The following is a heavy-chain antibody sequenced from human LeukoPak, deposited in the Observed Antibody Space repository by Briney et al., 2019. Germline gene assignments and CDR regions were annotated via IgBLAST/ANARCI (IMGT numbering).Heavy chain of an antibody. J-gene: IGHJ4*02. CDR2: TLGSGGST. Sequence: GGSLRLSCAASGFTFSTPAMSWVRQAPGKGLEWVSGTLGSGGSTYYADSVKGRFTISRDNSKNTLYLQMNSLRAEDTAVYYCAKDGIYKVAYWGQGTLVTVSS. CDR3: AKDGIYKVAY. CDR1: GFTFSTPA. D-gene: IGHD1-14*01. V-gene: IGHV3-23*01.